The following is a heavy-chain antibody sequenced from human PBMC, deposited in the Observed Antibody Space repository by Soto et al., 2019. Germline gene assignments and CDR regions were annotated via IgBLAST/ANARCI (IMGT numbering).Heavy chain of an antibody. CDR2: INHSGST. Sequence: SETLSLTCAVYGGSFSGYYWSWIRQPPGKGLEWIGEINHSGSTNYNPSLKSRVTISVDTSKNQFSLKLSSVTAADTAVYYCALGSSGYFPYYYYYGMDVWGQGTTVTVSS. J-gene: IGHJ6*02. V-gene: IGHV4-34*01. CDR1: GGSFSGYY. CDR3: ALGSSGYFPYYYYYGMDV. D-gene: IGHD3-22*01.